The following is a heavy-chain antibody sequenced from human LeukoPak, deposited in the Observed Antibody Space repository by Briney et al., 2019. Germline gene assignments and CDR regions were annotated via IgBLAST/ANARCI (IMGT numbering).Heavy chain of an antibody. J-gene: IGHJ6*02. CDR1: GFTFSSYA. CDR3: AKDTGHDYGSGSYYTHYYYYGMVV. V-gene: IGHV3-23*01. CDR2: ISGSGGST. D-gene: IGHD3-10*01. Sequence: GGSLRLSCAASGFTFSSYAMSWVRQAPGKGLEWVSAISGSGGSTYYADSVKGRFTISRDNSKNTLYLQMNSLRAEDTAVYYCAKDTGHDYGSGSYYTHYYYYGMVVWGQGTTVTVSS.